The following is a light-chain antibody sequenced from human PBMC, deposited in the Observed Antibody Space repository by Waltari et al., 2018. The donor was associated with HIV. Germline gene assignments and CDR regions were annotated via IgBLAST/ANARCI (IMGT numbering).Light chain of an antibody. V-gene: IGLV2-14*01. CDR1: NSDVGAYDF. Sequence: QSALTQPASVSGSPGQSITISCTGTNSDVGAYDFVSGYQQHPGKATKLLIYKSFHRASGISDRFSASRSGNTASLTISGLQPEDEADYYCCAYASTNSPYYIFGGGTTVT. CDR3: CAYASTNSPYYI. J-gene: IGLJ1*01. CDR2: KSF.